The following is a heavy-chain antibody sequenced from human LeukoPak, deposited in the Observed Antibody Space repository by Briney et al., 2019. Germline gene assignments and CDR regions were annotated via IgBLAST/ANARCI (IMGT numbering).Heavy chain of an antibody. Sequence: PSETLSLTCTVSGGSISSYYWSWIRQPAGKGLEWIGRIYTSGSTNYNPSLKSRVTMSVDTSKNHFSLKLSSVTAADTAVYYCAGRAYGYDSTVYIDHWGQGTLVTVSS. CDR1: GGSISSYY. CDR3: AGRAYGYDSTVYIDH. D-gene: IGHD3-22*01. CDR2: IYTSGST. V-gene: IGHV4-4*07. J-gene: IGHJ4*02.